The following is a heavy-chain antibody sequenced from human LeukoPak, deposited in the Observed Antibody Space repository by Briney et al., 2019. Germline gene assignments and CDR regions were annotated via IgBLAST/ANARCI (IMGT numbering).Heavy chain of an antibody. D-gene: IGHD3-16*02. V-gene: IGHV3-13*01. CDR1: GFTVSEYD. CDR2: IGIVGDI. Sequence: GGSLRLSCAASGFTVSEYDMHWVRQATGKGLEWVSAIGIVGDIYYVGSVKGRFTMSRDNASNKVHLQMNSLRDGDTGFYYCLRDYHGMDVWGQGTTVIVSS. J-gene: IGHJ6*02. CDR3: LRDYHGMDV.